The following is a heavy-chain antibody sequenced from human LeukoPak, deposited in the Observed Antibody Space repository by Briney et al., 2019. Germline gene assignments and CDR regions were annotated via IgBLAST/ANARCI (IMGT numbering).Heavy chain of an antibody. D-gene: IGHD3-16*01. CDR1: GFTFSSYS. V-gene: IGHV3-21*06. Sequence: NSGGSLRLSCAASGFTFSSYSMNWVRQAPGRGLERVSSISSSSSYIYYADSVKGRFTISRDNAKNSLYLQMNNLRAEDTAVYYCARAEETTWGIDPWGQGTLVTVSS. J-gene: IGHJ5*02. CDR2: ISSSSSYI. CDR3: ARAEETTWGIDP.